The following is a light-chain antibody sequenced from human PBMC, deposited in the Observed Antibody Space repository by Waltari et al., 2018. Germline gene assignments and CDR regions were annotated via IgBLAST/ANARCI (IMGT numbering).Light chain of an antibody. J-gene: IGLJ2*01. CDR3: SSRNGRASQVV. CDR2: GKE. V-gene: IGLV3-19*01. CDR1: SLRTSY. Sequence: SSGLTQDPAVSVALGQTIRITCRGDSLRTSYASWYQVKPGQAPVLVMFGKEKRPSGVPDRISGESSETTSSLIITGAQAEDEADYYCSSRNGRASQVVFAGGTKVTVL.